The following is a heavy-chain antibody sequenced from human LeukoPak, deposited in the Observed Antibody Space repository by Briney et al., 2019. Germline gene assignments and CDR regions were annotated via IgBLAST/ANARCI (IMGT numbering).Heavy chain of an antibody. CDR1: GFTFSNYG. J-gene: IGHJ4*02. CDR3: AKDFVVVPGNVNYFDY. D-gene: IGHD2-21*02. CDR2: ISGSGDNT. V-gene: IGHV3-23*01. Sequence: GGSLRLSCADSGFTFSNYGMSWVRQAPGKGLEWVSAISGSGDNTYYADSVKGRFTVSRDNSKNTLYVQMKSLRAEDTAVYYCAKDFVVVPGNVNYFDYWGQGTLVTVSS.